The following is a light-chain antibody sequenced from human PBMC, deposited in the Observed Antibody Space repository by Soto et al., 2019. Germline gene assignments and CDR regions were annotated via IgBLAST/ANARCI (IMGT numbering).Light chain of an antibody. J-gene: IGKJ1*01. Sequence: DIQMTQSPATLSASVGDRVTITCRASQSISRWLTWYQQKPGKAPQLLIYEASSLESGVPSRFSGSGSGTEFTLIISSLQSEDFAVYYCQQYNNWPPWTFGHGTKVDIK. CDR2: EAS. CDR1: QSISRW. CDR3: QQYNNWPPWT. V-gene: IGKV1-5*01.